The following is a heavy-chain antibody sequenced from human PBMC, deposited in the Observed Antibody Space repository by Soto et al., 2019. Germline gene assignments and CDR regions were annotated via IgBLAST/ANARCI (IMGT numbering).Heavy chain of an antibody. Sequence: QVQLVESGGGVVQPGRSLRLSCAASGFTFSNYAMHWVRQAPGKGLEWVTVISSDGNNKYYADSVKGRFTISRANSNNPLYLQVISLRAEDTAVYYCARERRGGNSGYYLDYWGQGTLVSVSS. V-gene: IGHV3-30-3*01. CDR1: GFTFSNYA. CDR2: ISSDGNNK. CDR3: ARERRGGNSGYYLDY. J-gene: IGHJ4*02. D-gene: IGHD2-21*02.